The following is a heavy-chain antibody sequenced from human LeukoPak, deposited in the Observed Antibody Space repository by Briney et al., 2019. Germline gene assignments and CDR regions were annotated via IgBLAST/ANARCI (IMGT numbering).Heavy chain of an antibody. V-gene: IGHV4-38-2*01. Sequence: SENLSLTCAVSGYSISSGYHWGWIRQPPGKGLEWIGSIYHSASTYYNPSLKSRVTISVDTSKNQFSLKLSSVTATDTAVYYCARVKSTTYYFDYWGQGTLVIVSS. D-gene: IGHD4-17*01. J-gene: IGHJ4*02. CDR1: GYSISSGYH. CDR3: ARVKSTTYYFDY. CDR2: IYHSAST.